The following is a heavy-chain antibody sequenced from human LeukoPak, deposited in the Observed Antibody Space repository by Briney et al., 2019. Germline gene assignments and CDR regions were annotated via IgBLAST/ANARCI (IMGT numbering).Heavy chain of an antibody. Sequence: GGSLRLSCAASGFTFSSYAMHWVRQAPGKGLEWVAVISYDGSNKYYADSVKGRFTISRDNSKNTLYLQTNSLRAEDTAVYYCARGDQRLPRSTPDCWGQGTLVTVSS. V-gene: IGHV3-30-3*01. J-gene: IGHJ4*02. CDR3: ARGDQRLPRSTPDC. CDR1: GFTFSSYA. CDR2: ISYDGSNK. D-gene: IGHD2-21*02.